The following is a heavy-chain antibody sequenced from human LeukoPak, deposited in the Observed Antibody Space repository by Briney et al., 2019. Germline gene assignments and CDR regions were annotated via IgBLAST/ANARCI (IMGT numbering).Heavy chain of an antibody. CDR3: ALSTTVGSPFDY. CDR1: GVSLSTSGVG. J-gene: IGHJ4*02. CDR2: IYWNDDK. Sequence: GSGPTLGKPPQTLTLTCTFSGVSLSTSGVGVGWIPQPPGKALEWLALIYWNDDKRYSPSLKSRLTITKDTSKNQVVLTMTNMDPVDTATYYCALSTTVGSPFDYWGQGTLVTVSS. V-gene: IGHV2-5*01. D-gene: IGHD1-1*01.